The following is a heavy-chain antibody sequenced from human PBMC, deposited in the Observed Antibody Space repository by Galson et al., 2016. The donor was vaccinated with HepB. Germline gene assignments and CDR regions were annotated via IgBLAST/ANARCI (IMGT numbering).Heavy chain of an antibody. CDR3: AKDRTLLVWLEMEPDDALDI. Sequence: SLRLSCAGSGFTFGSYAMNWVRQAPGKGLEWVSTISGSGVGTHYADSVRGRFIVSRDNSKNTLYLLMTSLTAEDTAVYYCAKDRTLLVWLEMEPDDALDIWGQGTMVTVSS. J-gene: IGHJ3*02. CDR1: GFTFGSYA. V-gene: IGHV3-23*01. CDR2: ISGSGVGT. D-gene: IGHD3-10*01.